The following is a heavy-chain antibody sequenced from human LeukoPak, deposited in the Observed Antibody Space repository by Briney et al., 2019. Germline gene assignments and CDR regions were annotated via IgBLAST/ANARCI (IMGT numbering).Heavy chain of an antibody. Sequence: RSGGSLRLSCAASGFTSSNAWMSWVRQAPGKGLEWVGRFKSKADGGTTDYAAPVKGRFTISRDDSKNTLYLQMNSLKTEDTAVYYCTTSPGGYYDILTASAFDYWGQGTLVTVSS. CDR3: TTSPGGYYDILTASAFDY. CDR1: GFTSSNAW. J-gene: IGHJ4*02. CDR2: FKSKADGGTT. V-gene: IGHV3-15*01. D-gene: IGHD3-9*01.